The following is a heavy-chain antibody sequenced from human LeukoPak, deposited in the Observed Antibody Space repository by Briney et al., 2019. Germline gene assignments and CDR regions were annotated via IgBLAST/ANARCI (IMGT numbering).Heavy chain of an antibody. D-gene: IGHD2-15*01. V-gene: IGHV4-61*02. CDR3: ASSPRLRYSSGGSCNQYYFDY. CDR2: IYTSGST. J-gene: IGHJ4*02. CDR1: GGSISSGSYY. Sequence: SQTLSLTYTVSGGSISSGSYYWSWIRQPAGKGLEWIGRIYTSGSTNYNPSLKSRVTISVDTSKNQFSLKLSSVTAADTAVYYCASSPRLRYSSGGSCNQYYFDYWGQGTLVTVSS.